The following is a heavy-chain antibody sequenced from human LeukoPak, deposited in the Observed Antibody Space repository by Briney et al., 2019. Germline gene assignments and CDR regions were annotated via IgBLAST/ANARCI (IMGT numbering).Heavy chain of an antibody. D-gene: IGHD6-13*01. CDR3: VKHVGSRWSNNRFDP. CDR1: GFTFDSYA. V-gene: IGHV3-23*01. CDR2: VSRFGGTT. J-gene: IGHJ5*02. Sequence: GGSLRLSCAASGFTFDSYAMSWVRQAPGKGLEWVSAVSRFGGTTYYADSAKGRFTISRDDSNNTVYLQMNSLRVGDTALYYCVKHVGSRWSNNRFDPWGQGTLVTVS.